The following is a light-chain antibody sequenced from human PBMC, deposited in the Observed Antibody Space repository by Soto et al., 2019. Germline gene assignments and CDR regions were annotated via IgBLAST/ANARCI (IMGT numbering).Light chain of an antibody. CDR3: CSYARGRIWV. Sequence: QSVLTQPASVSGSPGQSINISCTGTSNDVGSYDLVSWYQLHPVKAPKLVIYEANKRPSGISNRFSVSKSGNTASLTISGLQAEDEAHYYCCSYARGRIWVFGGGTKLTVL. J-gene: IGLJ3*02. CDR1: SNDVGSYDL. CDR2: EAN. V-gene: IGLV2-23*01.